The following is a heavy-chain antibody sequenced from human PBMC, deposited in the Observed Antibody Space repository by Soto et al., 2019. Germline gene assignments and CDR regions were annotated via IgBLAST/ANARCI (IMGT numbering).Heavy chain of an antibody. CDR1: GGTFNTYA. V-gene: IGHV1-69*19. CDR2: ISPMFGAA. CDR3: AREVQIHTPAFVY. J-gene: IGHJ4*02. Sequence: QVQLVQSGAEMKKPGSSVKVSCQSSGGTFNTYAMNWVRQAPGQSPEWIGAISPMFGAANYAPKFQGRVTITADETTGTSYMQLSSLTSEDTALYFCAREVQIHTPAFVYWGQGTLVTVSS.